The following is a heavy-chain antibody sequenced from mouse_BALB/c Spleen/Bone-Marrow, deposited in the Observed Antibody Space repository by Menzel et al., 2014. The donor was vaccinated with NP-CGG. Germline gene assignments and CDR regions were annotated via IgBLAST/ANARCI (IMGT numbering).Heavy chain of an antibody. D-gene: IGHD2-4*01. CDR3: ARDTNYDIYWYFDV. CDR2: IRNKANGYTT. CDR1: GFTFTDYY. V-gene: IGHV7-3*02. Sequence: EVQRVESGGGLVQPGGSLRLSCATSGFTFTDYYTSWVRQPPGKALEWLGFIRNKANGYTTEYSASVKGRFTISRDNSQSILYLQMNTLRAEDSATYYCARDTNYDIYWYFDVWGAGTTVTVSS. J-gene: IGHJ1*01.